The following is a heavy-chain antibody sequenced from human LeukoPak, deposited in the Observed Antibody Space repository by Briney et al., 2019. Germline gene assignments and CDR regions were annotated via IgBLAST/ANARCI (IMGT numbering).Heavy chain of an antibody. J-gene: IGHJ4*02. D-gene: IGHD3-9*01. Sequence: SETLSLTCTVSGGSISSSGYYWGWIRQPPGKGLEWIGSINYGGSTYYNPSLKSRVIISVDTSKNQFSLKLSSVTAADTAVYYCARLSHDLLTGYFDYWGQGALVTVSS. V-gene: IGHV4-39*01. CDR3: ARLSHDLLTGYFDY. CDR2: INYGGST. CDR1: GGSISSSGYY.